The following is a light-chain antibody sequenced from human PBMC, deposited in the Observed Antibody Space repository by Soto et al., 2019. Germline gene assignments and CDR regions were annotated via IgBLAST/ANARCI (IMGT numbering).Light chain of an antibody. CDR2: DNT. V-gene: IGLV1-40*01. Sequence: QSVLTQPPSVSGAPGQRVTISCTGSSSNIGAGHGVHWYQQLPGTAPKLLIFDNTNRPSGVPDRFSGSRSGTSASLAITGLQAEDEADYYCQSYDSKLSGYVFGAGTKLTVL. CDR3: QSYDSKLSGYV. J-gene: IGLJ1*01. CDR1: SSNIGAGHG.